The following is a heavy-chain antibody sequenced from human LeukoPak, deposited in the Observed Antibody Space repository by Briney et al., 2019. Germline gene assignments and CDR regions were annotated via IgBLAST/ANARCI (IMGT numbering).Heavy chain of an antibody. D-gene: IGHD5-12*01. CDR1: GGSISSYY. Sequence: PSETLSLTCTVSGGSISSYYWSWIRQPPGRGLEWIAYIYYSGSTNYNPSLKSRATISVDTPKNQFSLNLSSVTAADTAVYYCARSSGYGLPYVYWGQGTLVTVSS. V-gene: IGHV4-59*01. CDR3: ARSSGYGLPYVY. CDR2: IYYSGST. J-gene: IGHJ4*02.